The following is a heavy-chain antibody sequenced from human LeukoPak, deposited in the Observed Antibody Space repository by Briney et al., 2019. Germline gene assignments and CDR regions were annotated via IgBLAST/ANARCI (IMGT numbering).Heavy chain of an antibody. D-gene: IGHD1-26*01. CDR2: INHSGST. Sequence: SETLSLTCAVYGVSFSGYCWSWIRQPPGKGLEWIGEINHSGSTNYNPSLKSRVTISVDTSKNQFSLKLSSVTAADTAVYYCARGRGSYGYWGQGTLVTVSS. J-gene: IGHJ4*02. CDR3: ARGRGSYGY. CDR1: GVSFSGYC. V-gene: IGHV4-34*01.